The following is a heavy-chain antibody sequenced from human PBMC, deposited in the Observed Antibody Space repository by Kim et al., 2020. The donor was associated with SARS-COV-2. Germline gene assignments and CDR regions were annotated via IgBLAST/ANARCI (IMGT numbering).Heavy chain of an antibody. J-gene: IGHJ4*02. V-gene: IGHV4-59*01. Sequence: NYHPSLKSRVTISVDTSKHQFSLRLTSVTAADTAVYYCASAPSGYRTLDYWGQGTLVTVSS. CDR3: ASAPSGYRTLDY. D-gene: IGHD3-22*01.